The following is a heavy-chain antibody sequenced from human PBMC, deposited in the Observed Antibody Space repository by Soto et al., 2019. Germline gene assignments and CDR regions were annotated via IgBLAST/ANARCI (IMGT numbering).Heavy chain of an antibody. J-gene: IGHJ4*02. D-gene: IGHD3-22*01. V-gene: IGHV5-10-1*01. Sequence: GRPMKVSRKGAEESFTSYWISWVRQMPGKGLEWMGRIDPSDSYTNYSPSFQGHVTISADKSISTAYLQWSSLKAPDTAMYYCARRVRGYDSSGYYSSWGQGALVTVSS. CDR3: ARRVRGYDSSGYYSS. CDR1: EESFTSYW. CDR2: IDPSDSYT.